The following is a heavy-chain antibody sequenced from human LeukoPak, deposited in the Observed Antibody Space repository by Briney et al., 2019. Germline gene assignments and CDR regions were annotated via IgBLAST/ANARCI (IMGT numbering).Heavy chain of an antibody. V-gene: IGHV3-21*01. CDR1: GFTFSSYS. CDR2: ISSSSYI. Sequence: GGSLRLSCAASGFTFSSYSMNWVRQAPGKGLEWVSSISSSSYIYYADSVKGRFTISRDNAKNSLYLQMNSLRAEDTAVYYCAKGRVVVAATAFDAFDIWGQGTMVTVSS. CDR3: AKGRVVVAATAFDAFDI. D-gene: IGHD2-15*01. J-gene: IGHJ3*02.